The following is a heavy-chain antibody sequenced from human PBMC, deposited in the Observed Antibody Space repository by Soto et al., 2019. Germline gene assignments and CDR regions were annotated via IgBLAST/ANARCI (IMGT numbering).Heavy chain of an antibody. J-gene: IGHJ4*02. CDR3: ARAVGDPLYYLDY. CDR1: SDSISSYY. D-gene: IGHD6-19*01. V-gene: IGHV4-59*08. Sequence: QVQLQESGPGLVRPSETLSLTCTVSSDSISSYYWIWIRQSPGKGLEWIGYTDYSGNTNYNPSLKSRVTISGDTSKNQFSLRLSSVTAADSAGYYGARAVGDPLYYLDYWGQGTLVTVSS. CDR2: TDYSGNT.